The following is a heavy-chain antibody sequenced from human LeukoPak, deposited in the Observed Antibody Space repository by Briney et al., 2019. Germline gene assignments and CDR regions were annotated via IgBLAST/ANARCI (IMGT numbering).Heavy chain of an antibody. Sequence: SVKVSCKVSGGTFSSFTITWVRQAPGQGLEWMGGIIPIFGSTNYAQKFQGGVTNTADDSTSTAYMELRSLTSDDTAVYYCARGYDVGDFVPYTYWGQGTLVIVSS. V-gene: IGHV1-69*01. CDR2: IIPIFGST. CDR3: ARGYDVGDFVPYTY. J-gene: IGHJ4*02. CDR1: GGTFSSFT. D-gene: IGHD4-17*01.